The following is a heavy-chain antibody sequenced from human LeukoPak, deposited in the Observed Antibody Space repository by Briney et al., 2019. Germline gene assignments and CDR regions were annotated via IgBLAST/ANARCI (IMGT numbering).Heavy chain of an antibody. J-gene: IGHJ3*02. Sequence: VASVKVSCKASGYTFTGYYMHWVRQAPGQGLEWMGWINPNSGGTNYAQKFQGRVTMTRDTSISTAYMELRSLRSDDTAVYYCAREVDDYHSRDYSIDAFDIWGQGTMVTVSS. V-gene: IGHV1-2*02. CDR1: GYTFTGYY. CDR3: AREVDDYHSRDYSIDAFDI. CDR2: INPNSGGT. D-gene: IGHD3-22*01.